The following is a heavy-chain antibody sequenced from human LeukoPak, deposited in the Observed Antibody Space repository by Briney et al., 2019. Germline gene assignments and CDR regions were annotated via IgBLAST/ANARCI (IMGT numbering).Heavy chain of an antibody. CDR1: GFTFSSYE. J-gene: IGHJ5*02. Sequence: GGSLRLSCAASGFTFSSYEMNWVRQAPGKGLEWVSYISSSGSTIYYADSVKGRFTISRDNAKNSLYLQMNSLRAEDTAVYYCARDIAVAGQGGGFDPWGQGTVVTVSS. CDR3: ARDIAVAGQGGGFDP. CDR2: ISSSGSTI. D-gene: IGHD6-19*01. V-gene: IGHV3-48*03.